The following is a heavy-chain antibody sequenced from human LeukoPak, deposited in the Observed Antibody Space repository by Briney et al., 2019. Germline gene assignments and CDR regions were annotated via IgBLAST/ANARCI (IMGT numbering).Heavy chain of an antibody. D-gene: IGHD6-13*01. CDR3: ASRAGYTGSWSAFDY. J-gene: IGHJ4*02. Sequence: ASVKVSCKTSGYIFAAYYLHWVRQAPGQGLEWMGWIDPYSGGTNYAQMFQGRVTMTRDTSISTAHMELNSLTSGDTAVYYCASRAGYTGSWSAFDYWGQGTLVAVSS. CDR2: IDPYSGGT. CDR1: GYIFAAYY. V-gene: IGHV1-2*02.